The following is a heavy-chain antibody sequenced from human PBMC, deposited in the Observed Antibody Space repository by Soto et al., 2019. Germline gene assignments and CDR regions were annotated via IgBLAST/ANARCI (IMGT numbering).Heavy chain of an antibody. J-gene: IGHJ4*02. CDR3: ASTAMAIFDY. V-gene: IGHV4-34*01. CDR1: GGSFSGYY. Sequence: LSLTCAVYGGSFSGYYWSWIRQPPGKGLEWIGEINHSGSTNYNPSLKSRVTISVDTSKNQFSLKLSSVTAADTAVYYCASTAMAIFDYWGQGTLVTVSS. CDR2: INHSGST. D-gene: IGHD5-18*01.